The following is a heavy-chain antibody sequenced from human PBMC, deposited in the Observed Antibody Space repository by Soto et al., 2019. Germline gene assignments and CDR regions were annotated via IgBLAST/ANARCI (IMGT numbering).Heavy chain of an antibody. D-gene: IGHD2-15*01. V-gene: IGHV3-30-3*01. CDR2: ISYDGSNK. Sequence: PGGSLRLSCAASGFTFSSYAMHWVRQAPGKGLEWVAVISYDGSNKYYADSVKGRFTISRDNSKNTLHLQMNSLRAEDTAVYYCARDYCSGGSCYWELLVDYYYGMDVWGQGTTVTVSS. CDR1: GFTFSSYA. J-gene: IGHJ6*02. CDR3: ARDYCSGGSCYWELLVDYYYGMDV.